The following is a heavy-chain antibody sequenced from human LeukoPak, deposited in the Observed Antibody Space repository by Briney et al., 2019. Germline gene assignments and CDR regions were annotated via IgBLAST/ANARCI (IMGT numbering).Heavy chain of an antibody. CDR2: LNSDGSST. CDR1: GFTFTSYW. V-gene: IGHV3-74*01. D-gene: IGHD3-10*01. Sequence: GGSLRLSCAASGFTFTSYWMHWVRQAPGKGLVWVSRLNSDGSSTTYADFVRGRFTISRDNAKNTLYLQMNSLRAEDTAVYYCARGPDYYGSGRYYNGVFDYWGQGTLVTVSS. J-gene: IGHJ4*02. CDR3: ARGPDYYGSGRYYNGVFDY.